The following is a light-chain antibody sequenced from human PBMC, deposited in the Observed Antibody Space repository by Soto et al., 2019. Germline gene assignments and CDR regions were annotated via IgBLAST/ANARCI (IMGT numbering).Light chain of an antibody. Sequence: IQIHQSPSTPSASLGNRVTISFRASQSINNYLAWYQQKPGKAPKLLIYKASTLESGVPSTFSGSGSGTEFSLTISSLQPDDFATYYCQQYGNLWTFGQGTKVDIK. V-gene: IGKV1-5*03. J-gene: IGKJ1*01. CDR3: QQYGNLWT. CDR1: QSINNY. CDR2: KAS.